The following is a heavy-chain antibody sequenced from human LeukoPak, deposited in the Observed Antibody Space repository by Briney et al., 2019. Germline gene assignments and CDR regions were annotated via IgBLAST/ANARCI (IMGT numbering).Heavy chain of an antibody. J-gene: IGHJ4*02. CDR2: FDPEDGET. CDR1: GYTLTELS. V-gene: IGHV1-24*01. D-gene: IGHD2-15*01. Sequence: ASVKVSCKVSGYTLTELSMHWVRQAPGKGLEWMGGFDPEDGETIYAQKFQGRVTMTEDTSTDTAYMELSSLRSEDTAVYYCARDCARGGGGSCSFDYWGQGTLVTVSS. CDR3: ARDCARGGGGSCSFDY.